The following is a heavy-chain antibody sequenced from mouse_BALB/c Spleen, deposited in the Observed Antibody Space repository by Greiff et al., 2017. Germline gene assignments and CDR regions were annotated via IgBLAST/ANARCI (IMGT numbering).Heavy chain of an antibody. D-gene: IGHD1-1*01. CDR2: ISDGGSYT. CDR3: ARDRYYGSRGYYAMDY. J-gene: IGHJ4*01. CDR1: GFTFSDYY. V-gene: IGHV5-4*02. Sequence: EVHLVESGGGLVKPGGSLKLSCAASGFTFSDYYMYWVRQTPEKRLEWVATISDGGSYTYYPDSVKGRFTISRDNAKNNLYLQMSSLKSEDTAMYYCARDRYYGSRGYYAMDYWGEGTSVTVSS.